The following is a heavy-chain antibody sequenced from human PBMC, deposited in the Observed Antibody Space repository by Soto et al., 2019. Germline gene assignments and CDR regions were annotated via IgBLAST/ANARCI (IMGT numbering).Heavy chain of an antibody. D-gene: IGHD3-3*01. Sequence: QPEGSLRLSCAASGFTFSSYAMHWVRQAPGKGLEWVAVISYDGSNKYYADSVKGRFTISRDNSKNTLYLQMNSLRAEDTAVYYCGRKLVVVIIPEYYGMDVWGQGTTVTVSS. CDR1: GFTFSSYA. CDR3: GRKLVVVIIPEYYGMDV. V-gene: IGHV3-30-3*01. CDR2: ISYDGSNK. J-gene: IGHJ6*02.